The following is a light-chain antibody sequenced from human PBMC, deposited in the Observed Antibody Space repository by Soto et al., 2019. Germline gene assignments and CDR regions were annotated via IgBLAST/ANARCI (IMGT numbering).Light chain of an antibody. CDR1: SSNIGSNY. J-gene: IGLJ1*01. CDR2: RNN. V-gene: IGLV1-47*01. CDR3: AAWDDSLSAPYV. Sequence: QSVLTQPPSASGTPGQRVTISCSGSSSNIGSNYVYWYQQLPGTAPKLLIYRNNQRPSGVPDRFSGSKSGTSASLAISGLRSEDEAEYCCAAWDDSLSAPYVFGTGTKVTVL.